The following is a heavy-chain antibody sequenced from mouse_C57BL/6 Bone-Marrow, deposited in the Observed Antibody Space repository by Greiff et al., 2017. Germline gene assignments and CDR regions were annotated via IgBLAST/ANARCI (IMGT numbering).Heavy chain of an antibody. D-gene: IGHD2-4*01. CDR1: GFTFSSYA. Sequence: VKLMESGGGLVKPGGSLKLSCAASGFTFSSYAMSWVRQTPEKRLEWVATISDGGSYTYYPDNVKGRFTISRDNAKNNLYLQMSHLKSEDTAMYYCARDPYYDYDDYAMDYWGQGTSVTVSS. CDR3: ARDPYYDYDDYAMDY. CDR2: ISDGGSYT. J-gene: IGHJ4*01. V-gene: IGHV5-4*01.